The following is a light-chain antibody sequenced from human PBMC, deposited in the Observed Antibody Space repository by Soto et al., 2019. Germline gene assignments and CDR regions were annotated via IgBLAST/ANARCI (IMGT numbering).Light chain of an antibody. V-gene: IGKV3-20*01. CDR2: GAS. CDR1: QSVRNSY. Sequence: ELLLTQSPGTLSLSPGERATLSCRASQSVRNSYLAWYQQKPVQAPRLLIYGASGRATGIPDRFSGSGSGTDFKLTISRLEPEDFAVYYCQQYGSSPYTFGQGTKLEI. J-gene: IGKJ2*01. CDR3: QQYGSSPYT.